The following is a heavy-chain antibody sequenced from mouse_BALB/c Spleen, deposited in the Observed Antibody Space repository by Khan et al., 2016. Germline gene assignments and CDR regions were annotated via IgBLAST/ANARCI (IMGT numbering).Heavy chain of an antibody. CDR2: ISGGGNYT. CDR1: GFTFSNYC. V-gene: IGHV5-4*02. Sequence: EVELVESGGGLVKPGGSLKLSCAASGFTFSNYCMYWVRQSPEKRLEWVATISGGGNYTYYPDSVTGRFTISGDNAKYDVYLQMSNLKSEDTDMFDYARRLSYDYAITYYYGMDYWGQGTSVTVSS. D-gene: IGHD2-4*01. J-gene: IGHJ4*01. CDR3: ARRLSYDYAITYYYGMDY.